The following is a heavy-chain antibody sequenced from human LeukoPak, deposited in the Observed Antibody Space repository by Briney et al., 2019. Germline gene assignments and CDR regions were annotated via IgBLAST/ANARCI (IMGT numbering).Heavy chain of an antibody. Sequence: GGSLRLSCAASGFTFSSYWMSWVRQAPGKGLEWVANIKQDGSEKYYVDSVKGRFTISRDNAKNSLYLQMNSLRAEDTAVYYCARSSRWFTMPSGHQDYWGQGTLVTVSS. CDR1: GFTFSSYW. J-gene: IGHJ4*02. CDR3: ARSSRWFTMPSGHQDY. D-gene: IGHD3-10*01. CDR2: IKQDGSEK. V-gene: IGHV3-7*01.